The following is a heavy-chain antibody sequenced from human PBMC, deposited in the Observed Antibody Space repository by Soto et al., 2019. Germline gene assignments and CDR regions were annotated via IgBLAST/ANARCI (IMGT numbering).Heavy chain of an antibody. J-gene: IGHJ4*01. CDR1: GFTLRTYT. V-gene: IGHV3-21*06. CDR3: VRGMNPLF. Sequence: GGSLRLSCAASGFTLRTYTMNWVRQAPGKGLEWVSSISISSSDRYYADSVRGRFTISRDNAKNALYLQMNSLRADDAAVYFCVRGMNPLFGGQGTLVTVSS. CDR2: ISISSSDR.